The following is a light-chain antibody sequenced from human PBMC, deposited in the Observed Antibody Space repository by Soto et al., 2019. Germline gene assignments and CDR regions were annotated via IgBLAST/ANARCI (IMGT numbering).Light chain of an antibody. CDR2: AAS. CDR1: HNVDNW. J-gene: IGKJ1*01. Sequence: DIEMTQSPSSLFASVGDRVTITCRASHNVDNWVAWYQQKPEKAPKSLIYAASSLHSGVPLRFSGSGYGALFTLTISNRQPEDFATYYCQQYVSYPRTFGQGTKVEIK. V-gene: IGKV1D-16*01. CDR3: QQYVSYPRT.